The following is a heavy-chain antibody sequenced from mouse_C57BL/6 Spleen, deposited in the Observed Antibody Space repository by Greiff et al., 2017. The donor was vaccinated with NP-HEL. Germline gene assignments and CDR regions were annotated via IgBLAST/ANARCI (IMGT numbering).Heavy chain of an antibody. CDR1: GYTFTSYW. Sequence: QVQLQQSGAELAKPGASVTLSCTASGYTFTSYWMHWVNQRPGQGLEWIGYINPSSGYTKYNQKFKDKATLTADNSSSTAYMQLSSLTYEDSAVYYCARSNWDGDYAMDYGGQGTPVTVSS. D-gene: IGHD4-1*01. CDR3: ARSNWDGDYAMDY. V-gene: IGHV1-7*01. J-gene: IGHJ4*01. CDR2: INPSSGYT.